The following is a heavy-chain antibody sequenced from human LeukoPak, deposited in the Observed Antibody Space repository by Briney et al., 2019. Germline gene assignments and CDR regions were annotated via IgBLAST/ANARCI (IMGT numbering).Heavy chain of an antibody. CDR3: VRGAGGGDF. V-gene: IGHV3-21*01. CDR2: ISSSSSYI. Sequence: GGSLRLSCAASGFTFSSYSMNWVRQAPGKGLEWVSSISSSSSYIYYADSVKGRFTISRDNAKNSLFLQMISLRGEDTAVYSCVRGAGGGDFWGLGTLVTVSS. CDR1: GFTFSSYS. D-gene: IGHD6-19*01. J-gene: IGHJ4*02.